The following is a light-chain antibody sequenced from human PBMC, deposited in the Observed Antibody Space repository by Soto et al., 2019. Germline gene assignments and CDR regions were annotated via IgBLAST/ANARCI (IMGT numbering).Light chain of an antibody. CDR2: SND. V-gene: IGLV1-44*01. CDR1: SSHIGVNT. CDR3: AAWYDSLNGVV. Sequence: QSVLTKPPSASGAPGKRGTISYSGTSSHIGVNTVSWYQQLPGTAPKLLIYSNDQRPSGVPDRFSGSQSGTSASLAISGLQSEDDGDYYCAAWYDSLNGVVVGGGTKVTVL. J-gene: IGLJ2*01.